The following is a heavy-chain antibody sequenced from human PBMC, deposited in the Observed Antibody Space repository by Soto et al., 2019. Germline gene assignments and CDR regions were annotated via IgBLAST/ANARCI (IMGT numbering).Heavy chain of an antibody. V-gene: IGHV5-10-1*01. Sequence: GESLKISCKGSGYSFTSYWISWVRQMPVKGLEWMGRIDPSDSYTNYSPSFQGHVTISADKSISTAYLQWSSLKASDTAMYYCARDASAYYYDSSGYYPWRLAVRGQRTSVIVSS. CDR3: ARDASAYYYDSSGYYPWRLAV. CDR2: IDPSDSYT. J-gene: IGHJ6*02. CDR1: GYSFTSYW. D-gene: IGHD3-22*01.